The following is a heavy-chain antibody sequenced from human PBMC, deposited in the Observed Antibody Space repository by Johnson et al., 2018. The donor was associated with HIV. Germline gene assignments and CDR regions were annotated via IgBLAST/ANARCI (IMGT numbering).Heavy chain of an antibody. CDR3: TWILGIDGRQDAFDI. D-gene: IGHD3-16*01. CDR2: IKSHTDGGTT. J-gene: IGHJ3*02. V-gene: IGHV3-15*01. CDR1: GFTFSDAW. Sequence: VQLVESGGGVVQPGGSLRLSCAASGFTFSDAWMSWVRQAPGKGLEWLGRIKSHTDGGTTDDAASVRGRFTVSRDDSKDTLYLQMNSLKIEDTAVYYCTWILGIDGRQDAFDIWGRGTMVTVSS.